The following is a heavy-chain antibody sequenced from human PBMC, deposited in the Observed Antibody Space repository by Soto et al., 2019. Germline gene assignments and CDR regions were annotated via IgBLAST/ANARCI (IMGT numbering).Heavy chain of an antibody. V-gene: IGHV3-30-3*01. J-gene: IGHJ4*02. CDR2: ISYDGSNQ. Sequence: QVQLVESGGGVVQPGRSLRLSCAASGFTFSSHAMHWVRQAPGKGLEWVAFISYDGSNQHYADSVKGRFTISRDNSENTLDLQMNSLRGEDTAMYYSARDLGDWKFDYWGQGTLVTVSS. D-gene: IGHD1-1*01. CDR1: GFTFSSHA. CDR3: ARDLGDWKFDY.